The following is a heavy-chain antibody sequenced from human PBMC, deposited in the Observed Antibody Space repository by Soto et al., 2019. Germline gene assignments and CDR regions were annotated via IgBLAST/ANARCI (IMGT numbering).Heavy chain of an antibody. CDR3: ARVGVQLVPGFDY. CDR1: GFTFSSYS. Sequence: EVQLVESGGGLVKPGGSLRLSCAASGFTFSSYSMNWVRQAPGKGLEWVSSISSSSSYIYYADSVKGRFTISRDNAKNSLYLQMNSRRAEDTAVYYCARVGVQLVPGFDYWGQGTLVTVSS. D-gene: IGHD6-6*01. CDR2: ISSSSSYI. J-gene: IGHJ4*02. V-gene: IGHV3-21*01.